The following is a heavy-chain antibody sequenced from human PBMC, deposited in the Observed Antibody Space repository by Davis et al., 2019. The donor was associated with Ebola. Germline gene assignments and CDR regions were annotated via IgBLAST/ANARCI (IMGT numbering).Heavy chain of an antibody. CDR2: IYSGGST. CDR3: ARELVDGPPGV. D-gene: IGHD6-6*01. CDR1: GFTVSSNY. V-gene: IGHV3-53*01. Sequence: GESLKISCAASGFTVSSNYMSWVRQAPGKGLEWVSVIYSGGSTYYADSVKGRFTISRDNSKNTLYLQMNSLRAEDTAVYYCARELVDGPPGVWGQGTTVTVSS. J-gene: IGHJ6*02.